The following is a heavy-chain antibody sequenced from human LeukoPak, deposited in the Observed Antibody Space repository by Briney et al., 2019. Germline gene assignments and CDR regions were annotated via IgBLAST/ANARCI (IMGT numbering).Heavy chain of an antibody. CDR1: GGSFSGYY. CDR2: INHSGST. D-gene: IGHD1-26*01. J-gene: IGHJ4*02. V-gene: IGHV4-34*01. CDR3: ARAPRIVGAPIDY. Sequence: SETLSLTCAVYGGSFSGYYWSWIRQPPGKGLEWIGEINHSGSTNYNPSLKSRVTISVDTSKNQFSLKLSSVTAADTAVYYCARAPRIVGAPIDYWGQGTLVTVSS.